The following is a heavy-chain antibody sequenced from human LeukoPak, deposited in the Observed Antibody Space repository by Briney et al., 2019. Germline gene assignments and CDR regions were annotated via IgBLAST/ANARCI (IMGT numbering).Heavy chain of an antibody. CDR2: IYPGDSDT. CDR3: ATVRTCGDYAMNY. J-gene: IGHJ4*02. Sequence: GESLKISCKGSGYSFTSYWIGWVRQMPGKGLEWMGIIYPGDSDTRYSPSFQGQVTISADKSISTAYLQWSSLKASDTGMYSCATVRTCGDYAMNYWGQGTLVTVSS. V-gene: IGHV5-51*01. CDR1: GYSFTSYW. D-gene: IGHD4-17*01.